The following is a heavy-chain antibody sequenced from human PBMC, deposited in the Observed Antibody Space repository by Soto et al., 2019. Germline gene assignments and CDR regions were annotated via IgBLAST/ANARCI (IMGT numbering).Heavy chain of an antibody. CDR1: GYTFTTHA. CDR3: ARGKGMEENYYYYGLDI. J-gene: IGHJ6*02. V-gene: IGHV1-3*01. D-gene: IGHD1-1*01. Sequence: GASVKVSCKASGYTFTTHAMHWLRQAPGQSLEWMGWINGGTGQTKHSQRFQGRVNITRDTSASTAYMELSSLRSEDTAVYYCARGKGMEENYYYYGLDIWGQGTTVTAP. CDR2: INGGTGQT.